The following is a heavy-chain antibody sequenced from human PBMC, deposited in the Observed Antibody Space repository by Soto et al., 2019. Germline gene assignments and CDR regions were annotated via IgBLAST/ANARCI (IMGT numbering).Heavy chain of an antibody. J-gene: IGHJ5*02. D-gene: IGHD5-12*01. CDR2: INAGNGNT. V-gene: IGHV1-3*01. CDR3: ASSDIMATDEYNWLDP. CDR1: GYSFASYA. Sequence: ASVKVSCKASGYSFASYAMHWVRQAPGQRLEWMGWINAGNGNTKYSQKFQGRVTITRDTSASTAYMELSSLRSEDTAVYYCASSDIMATDEYNWLDPWGQGTLVTVSS.